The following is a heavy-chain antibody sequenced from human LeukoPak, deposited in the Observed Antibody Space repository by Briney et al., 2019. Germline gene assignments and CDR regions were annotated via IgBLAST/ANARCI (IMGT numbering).Heavy chain of an antibody. V-gene: IGHV3-11*03. J-gene: IGHJ4*02. CDR3: ARSRGAGPGAYFDY. CDR1: GFTFTDEY. Sequence: GESLRLSCAASGFTFTDEYMSWIRHTPGKGLEWDSYISNSGSYTNYADSVKGRFTISRDNAKNSLYLQMNSLRAEDTAVYYWARSRGAGPGAYFDYWGQGTLITVSS. D-gene: IGHD6-19*01. CDR2: ISNSGSYT.